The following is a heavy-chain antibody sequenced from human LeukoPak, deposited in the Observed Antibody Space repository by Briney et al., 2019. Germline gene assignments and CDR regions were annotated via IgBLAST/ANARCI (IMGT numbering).Heavy chain of an antibody. D-gene: IGHD6-13*01. V-gene: IGHV4-34*01. CDR3: ASPRRIAAAGGSGWYARYYYMDV. CDR2: INHSGST. J-gene: IGHJ6*03. CDR1: GGSFSGYY. Sequence: SETLSLTCAVYGGSFSGYYWSWIRQPPGKGLEWIGEINHSGSTNYNPSLKSRVTISVDTSKNQFSLKLSSVTAADTAVYYCASPRRIAAAGGSGWYARYYYMDVWGKGTTVTISS.